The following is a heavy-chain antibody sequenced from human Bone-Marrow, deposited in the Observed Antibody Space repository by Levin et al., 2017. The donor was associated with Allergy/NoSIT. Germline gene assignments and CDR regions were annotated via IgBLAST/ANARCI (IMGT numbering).Heavy chain of an antibody. CDR1: GGSISSYY. CDR3: ARHGGAGYCTNGVCYTGAIDI. V-gene: IGHV4-59*08. J-gene: IGHJ3*02. CDR2: IYYSGST. D-gene: IGHD2-8*01. Sequence: PSETLSLTCTVSGGSISSYYWSWIRQPPGKGLQWIGYIYYSGSTNYNPSLKSRVTISVDTSKNQFSLKLSSVTAADTAVYYCARHGGAGYCTNGVCYTGAIDIWGQGTMVTVSS.